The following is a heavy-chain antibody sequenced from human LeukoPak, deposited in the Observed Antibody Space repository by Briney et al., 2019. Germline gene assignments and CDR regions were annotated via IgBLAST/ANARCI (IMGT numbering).Heavy chain of an antibody. V-gene: IGHV4-4*07. Sequence: PSETLSLTCTVSGASMSSYYWAWIRQPAGKGLEWIGRIYGSGSTNYNPSLKRRVTMSIDTSENQFSLNLTSVTAADTATYYCATFNYDSWFFDNWGQGTLVTLSS. J-gene: IGHJ4*02. CDR1: GASMSSYY. CDR3: ATFNYDSWFFDN. D-gene: IGHD3-22*01. CDR2: IYGSGST.